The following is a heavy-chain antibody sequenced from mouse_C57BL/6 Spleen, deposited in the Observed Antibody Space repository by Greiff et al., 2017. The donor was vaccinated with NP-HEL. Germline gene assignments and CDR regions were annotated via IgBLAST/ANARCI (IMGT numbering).Heavy chain of an antibody. J-gene: IGHJ1*03. CDR3: AREGYGSSYWYLDV. V-gene: IGHV5-4*01. D-gene: IGHD1-1*01. CDR2: ISDGGSYT. Sequence: EVQRVESGGGLVKPGGSLKLSCAASGFTFSSYAMSWVRQTPEKRLEWVATISDGGSYTYYPDNVKGRFTISRDNAKNNLYLQMSHLKSEDTAMYYCAREGYGSSYWYLDVWGTGTTVTVSS. CDR1: GFTFSSYA.